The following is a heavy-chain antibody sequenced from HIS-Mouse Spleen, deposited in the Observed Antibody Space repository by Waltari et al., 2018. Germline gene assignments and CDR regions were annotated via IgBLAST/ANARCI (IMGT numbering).Heavy chain of an antibody. CDR1: GGSISSSSYS. CDR2: IYYSGRT. J-gene: IGHJ2*01. D-gene: IGHD6-13*01. CDR3: AREIPYSSSWYDWYFDL. V-gene: IGHV4-39*07. Sequence: QLHLQESGPGLVKPSETLSLTRTVSGGSISSSSYSWGWIRQPPGKGMEWIGSIYYSGRTYYNPSLKSRVTISVDTSKNQFSLKLSSVTAADTAVYYCAREIPYSSSWYDWYFDLWGRGTLVTVSS.